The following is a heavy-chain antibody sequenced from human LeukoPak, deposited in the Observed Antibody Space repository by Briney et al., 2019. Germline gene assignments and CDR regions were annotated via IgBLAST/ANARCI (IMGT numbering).Heavy chain of an antibody. J-gene: IGHJ4*02. CDR1: GFTFSSYS. Sequence: PGGSLRLSCAASGFTFSSYSMNWVRQAPGKGLEWVSSISSSSSYIYYADTVKGRFTISRDNAKNSLYLQMNSLRAEDTAVYYCAREGVRSFDFDYWGQGTLVTVSS. CDR2: ISSSSSYI. CDR3: AREGVRSFDFDY. V-gene: IGHV3-21*01. D-gene: IGHD1-26*01.